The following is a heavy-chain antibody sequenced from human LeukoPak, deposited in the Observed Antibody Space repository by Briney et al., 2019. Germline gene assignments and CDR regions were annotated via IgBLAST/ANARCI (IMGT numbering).Heavy chain of an antibody. CDR2: IRDTGGST. CDR1: GFTFSSYA. CDR3: AKVGDSSYWGHNWSDP. Sequence: PGGSLRLSCAASGFTFSSYAMSWVRQAPGKGLEWVSAIRDTGGSTYYADSVKGRFTISRDNSKNTMYLQMNSLRAEDTAVYYCAKVGDSSYWGHNWSDPWGQGTLVTVSS. D-gene: IGHD6-13*01. V-gene: IGHV3-23*01. J-gene: IGHJ5*02.